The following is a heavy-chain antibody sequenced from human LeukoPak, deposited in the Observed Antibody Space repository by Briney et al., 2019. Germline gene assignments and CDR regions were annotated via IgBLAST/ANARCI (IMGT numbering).Heavy chain of an antibody. Sequence: SETLSLTCAMYGGSFSDYYWSWIRQSPGKGLEWIGEISHSGSSTYTPSLESRVTISLDTPKNQISLKLSSVTAADTAVYYCAGGSGSWYPYWGQGTLVTVSS. D-gene: IGHD6-13*01. V-gene: IGHV4-34*01. CDR2: ISHSGSS. CDR1: GGSFSDYY. CDR3: AGGSGSWYPY. J-gene: IGHJ4*02.